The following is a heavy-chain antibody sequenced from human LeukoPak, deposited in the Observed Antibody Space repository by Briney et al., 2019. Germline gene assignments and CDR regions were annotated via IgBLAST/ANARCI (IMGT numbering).Heavy chain of an antibody. D-gene: IGHD2-15*01. CDR2: ISGSGGTT. Sequence: GGSLRLSCAASGFTFSSYGMSWVRQAPGKGLEWVSAISGSGGTTYYADSVKGRFTISRDNSKNTLYLQMYSLRTEDTAVYFCARADITKNFYYYGMDVWGQGTTVTVSS. CDR3: ARADITKNFYYYGMDV. CDR1: GFTFSSYG. J-gene: IGHJ6*02. V-gene: IGHV3-23*01.